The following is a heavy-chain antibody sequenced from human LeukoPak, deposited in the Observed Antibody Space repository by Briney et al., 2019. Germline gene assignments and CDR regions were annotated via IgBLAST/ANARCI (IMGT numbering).Heavy chain of an antibody. Sequence: PGRSLRLSCAASGFTFSSYAMHWVRQAPGKGLEWVAVISYDGSNKYYADSVKGRFTISRDNSKNTLYLQMNSLRAEDTAVYYCGGEAEEPRDQFDSWGQGTLVTASS. CDR1: GFTFSSYA. CDR3: GGEAEEPRDQFDS. D-gene: IGHD1-14*01. J-gene: IGHJ4*02. CDR2: ISYDGSNK. V-gene: IGHV3-30*04.